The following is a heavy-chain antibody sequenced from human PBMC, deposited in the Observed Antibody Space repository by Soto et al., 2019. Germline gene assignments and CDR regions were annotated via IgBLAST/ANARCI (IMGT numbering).Heavy chain of an antibody. CDR3: ARVADIVVVPAAMGGYYFDY. J-gene: IGHJ4*02. D-gene: IGHD2-2*01. V-gene: IGHV4-31*03. Sequence: QVQLQESGPGLVKPSQTLSLTSTVSGGSISSGGYYWSWIRQHPGKGLEWIGYIYYSGSTYYNPSLKSRVTISVDTSKNQFSLKLSSVTAADTAVYYCARVADIVVVPAAMGGYYFDYWGQGTLVTVSS. CDR1: GGSISSGGYY. CDR2: IYYSGST.